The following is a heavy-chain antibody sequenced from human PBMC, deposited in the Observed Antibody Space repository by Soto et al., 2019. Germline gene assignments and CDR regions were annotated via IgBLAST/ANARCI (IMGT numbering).Heavy chain of an antibody. CDR2: IWYDGINK. CDR3: ARVRVQRVDGVDV. V-gene: IGHV3-33*01. J-gene: IGHJ6*02. D-gene: IGHD3-10*01. CDR1: GFTFSNNG. Sequence: QVQLVASGGGVVQPGRSLRLSCATSGFTFSNNGMHWVRQAPGNGLEWVAGIWYDGINKYYADSVKGRFIISRDNSKNPVYRKKNSLRAEDTAVYYCARVRVQRVDGVDVWGQGTTVTVPS.